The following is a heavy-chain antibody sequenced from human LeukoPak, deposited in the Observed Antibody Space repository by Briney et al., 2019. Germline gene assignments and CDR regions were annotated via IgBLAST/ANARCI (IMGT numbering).Heavy chain of an antibody. Sequence: ASVKVSCKASGYTFTNYDISWVRQATGQGLEWMGWMNPNSGNTDFAQKFQGRVTMTRNISITTAYMELSALRSEDTAVYYCARGRGYDFWSNYYYFDYWGQGILVTVSS. J-gene: IGHJ4*02. CDR2: MNPNSGNT. CDR1: GYTFTNYD. D-gene: IGHD3-3*01. V-gene: IGHV1-8*01. CDR3: ARGRGYDFWSNYYYFDY.